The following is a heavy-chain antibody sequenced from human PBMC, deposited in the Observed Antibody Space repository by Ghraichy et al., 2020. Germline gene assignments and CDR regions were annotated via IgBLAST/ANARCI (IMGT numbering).Heavy chain of an antibody. CDR1: GFTFSGSA. D-gene: IGHD3-10*01. V-gene: IGHV3-73*01. CDR2: IRSKANSYAT. Sequence: GGSLKLSCAASGFTFSGSAMHWVRQASGKGLEWVGRIRSKANSYATAYAASVTGRFTISRDDSKNTAYLHINSLKTEDTAVYYCTTSAWFGELSIPGGDYWGQGTLVTVSS. CDR3: TTSAWFGELSIPGGDY. J-gene: IGHJ4*02.